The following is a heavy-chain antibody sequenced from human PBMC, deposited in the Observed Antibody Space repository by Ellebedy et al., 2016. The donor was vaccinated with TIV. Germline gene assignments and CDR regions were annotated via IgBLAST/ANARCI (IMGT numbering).Heavy chain of an antibody. J-gene: IGHJ4*02. CDR2: IKQDGSEK. CDR1: GFTFSSYW. V-gene: IGHV3-7*01. Sequence: GESLKISCAGSGFTFSSYWMIWVRQAPGKGLEWVANIKQDGSEKYYVDSVKGRFTISRDNAKNSLYLQMNSLRAEDTAVYYCARFNSGSYIVDYWGQGTLVTVSS. CDR3: ARFNSGSYIVDY. D-gene: IGHD1-26*01.